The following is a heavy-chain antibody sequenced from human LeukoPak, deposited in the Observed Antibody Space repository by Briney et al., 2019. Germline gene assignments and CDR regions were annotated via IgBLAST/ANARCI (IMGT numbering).Heavy chain of an antibody. V-gene: IGHV3-30*02. CDR2: IRYDGSNK. CDR1: GFTFSSYG. D-gene: IGHD4-17*01. Sequence: GGSLRLSCAASGFTFSSYGMHWVRQAPGKGLEWVAFIRYDGSNKYYADSVKGRFTISRDNSKNTLYLQMNSLRAEDTAVYYCAKSAVVYGDYEYFDYWGQGTLVTVSS. CDR3: AKSAVVYGDYEYFDY. J-gene: IGHJ4*02.